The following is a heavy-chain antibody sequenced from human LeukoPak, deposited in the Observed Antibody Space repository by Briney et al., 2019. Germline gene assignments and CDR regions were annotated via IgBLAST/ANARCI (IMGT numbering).Heavy chain of an antibody. V-gene: IGHV3-48*01. Sequence: PGGSLRLSCVASGFNFNNYNMNWVRQAPGKGLEWVSYITLSSSTIYYADSVKGRFTISRDNAKNSVYLQMNSLRAEDTAVYYCARDSGGSSPFDYWGQGTLVTVSS. CDR3: ARDSGGSSPFDY. CDR1: GFNFNNYN. D-gene: IGHD2-15*01. J-gene: IGHJ4*02. CDR2: ITLSSSTI.